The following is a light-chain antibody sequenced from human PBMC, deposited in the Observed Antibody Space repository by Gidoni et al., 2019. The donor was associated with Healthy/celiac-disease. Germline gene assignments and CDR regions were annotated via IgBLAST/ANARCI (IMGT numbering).Light chain of an antibody. J-gene: IGKJ5*01. CDR3: QQYDSVIT. Sequence: EIVLTQSPGTLSLSPGERATLSCRASQSVSSSDLAWYQQKPGQAPRLLIYGASSRATGIPDRFSGSGSGTDFTLTISRLEPEDFAVYYCQQYDSVITFGQGTRLEIK. CDR1: QSVSSSD. CDR2: GAS. V-gene: IGKV3-20*01.